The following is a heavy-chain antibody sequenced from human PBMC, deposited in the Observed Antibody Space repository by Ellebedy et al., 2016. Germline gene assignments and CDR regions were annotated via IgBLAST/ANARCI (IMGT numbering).Heavy chain of an antibody. V-gene: IGHV3-23*01. Sequence: GESLKISXAATGFTFSSYWMSWVRQAPGKGLEWVSTFSGSDSKTYYADSVKGRFSISRDNSKNTLYLQMHTLRAEDTALYYCAKLGAVTAISGGGYWGQGTLVTVSS. D-gene: IGHD2-21*02. CDR1: GFTFSSYW. J-gene: IGHJ4*02. CDR2: FSGSDSKT. CDR3: AKLGAVTAISGGGY.